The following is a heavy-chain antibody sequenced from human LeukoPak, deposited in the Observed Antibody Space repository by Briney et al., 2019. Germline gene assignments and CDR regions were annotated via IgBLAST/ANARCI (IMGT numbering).Heavy chain of an antibody. CDR1: GFTFDDYA. D-gene: IGHD6-19*01. J-gene: IGHJ4*02. CDR2: ISWNSGSI. Sequence: PGGSLRLSCAASGFTFDDYAMHWVRQAPGKGLEWVSGISWNSGSIGYAGSVKGRFTISRDNAKNSLYLQMNSLRAEDTALYYCAKCSLKRGVAVAPGIDYWGQGTLVTVSS. V-gene: IGHV3-9*01. CDR3: AKCSLKRGVAVAPGIDY.